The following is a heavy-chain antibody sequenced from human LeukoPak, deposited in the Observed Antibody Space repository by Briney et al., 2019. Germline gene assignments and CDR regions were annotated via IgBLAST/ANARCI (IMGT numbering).Heavy chain of an antibody. Sequence: PSETLSLTCAVSGDXISSGGYSWGWVRQPPGKRLEWIGYIYHSGSSYYNPSLKSRVTILLDTSKNQFSLMLYSVTAADTAFYYCARGLGYCSAGTCYDFWGQGTLVTVSS. CDR2: IYHSGSS. CDR1: GDXISSGGYS. D-gene: IGHD2-15*01. V-gene: IGHV4-30-2*01. J-gene: IGHJ4*02. CDR3: ARGLGYCSAGTCYDF.